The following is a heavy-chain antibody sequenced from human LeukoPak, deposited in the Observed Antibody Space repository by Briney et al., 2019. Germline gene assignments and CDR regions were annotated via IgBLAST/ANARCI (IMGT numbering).Heavy chain of an antibody. Sequence: GGSLRLSCAASGFLFANHWMSWVRQAPGEGLEWVADIKQGVSEKLYVDSVKGRFTIFRDDAKNSLYLQMNSRRAEDTAVYYGARAPRYCSSTSCYPYYFDYWGQGTLVTVSS. CDR1: GFLFANHW. CDR3: ARAPRYCSSTSCYPYYFDY. CDR2: IKQGVSEK. J-gene: IGHJ4*02. V-gene: IGHV3-7*01. D-gene: IGHD2-2*01.